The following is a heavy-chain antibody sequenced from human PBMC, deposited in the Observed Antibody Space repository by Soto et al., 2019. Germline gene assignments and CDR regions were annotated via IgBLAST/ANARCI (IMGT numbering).Heavy chain of an antibody. D-gene: IGHD4-17*01. CDR2: IYYSGST. V-gene: IGHV4-59*01. CDR3: ARSLLGGLRPTVFGLRAFDS. Sequence: SETLSLTCTVSGGPISSYYWSGIRQPPGKGLEWIGYIYYSGSTNYNPSLKSRVTISVDTSKYQFSLKLSSVTAADTALYYCARSLLGGLRPTVFGLRAFDSWGQGTMVT. CDR1: GGPISSYY. J-gene: IGHJ3*02.